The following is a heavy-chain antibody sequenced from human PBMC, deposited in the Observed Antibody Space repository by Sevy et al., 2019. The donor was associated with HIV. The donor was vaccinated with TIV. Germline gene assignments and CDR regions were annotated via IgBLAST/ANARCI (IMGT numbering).Heavy chain of an antibody. CDR1: GFTFSSYS. CDR3: ARQPVLWDIVLVPAAMNGMDV. V-gene: IGHV3-21*01. D-gene: IGHD2-2*01. Sequence: GGSLRLSCAASGFTFSSYSMYWVRQAPGKGLEWVSSISSSSSYIYYADSVKGRFTISRDNAKNSLYLQMNSLRAEDTAVYYCARQPVLWDIVLVPAAMNGMDVWGQGTTVTVSS. J-gene: IGHJ6*02. CDR2: ISSSSSYI.